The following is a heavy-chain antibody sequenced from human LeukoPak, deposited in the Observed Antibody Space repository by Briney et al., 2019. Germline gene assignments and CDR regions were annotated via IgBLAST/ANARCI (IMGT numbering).Heavy chain of an antibody. D-gene: IGHD3-16*01. Sequence: PGGSLRLSCAASGFTFSDYYMSWIRQAPGKGLEWVSYISSSGSTIYYADSVKGRFTISRDNAKNSLYLQMNSLRAEDTAVYYCARDSNRYYDYVWGSYHDYWGQGTLVTVSS. CDR2: ISSSGSTI. CDR1: GFTFSDYY. V-gene: IGHV3-11*01. J-gene: IGHJ4*02. CDR3: ARDSNRYYDYVWGSYHDY.